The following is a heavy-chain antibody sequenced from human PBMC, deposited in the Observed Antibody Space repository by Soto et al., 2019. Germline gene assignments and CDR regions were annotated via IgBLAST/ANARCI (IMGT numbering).Heavy chain of an antibody. J-gene: IGHJ5*02. CDR3: ARAPNWNYRRGGLGHKNWFDP. Sequence: QVQLVESGGGLVQPGGSLRLSCAASGFTFSDYYMSWIRQAPGKGLEWVSYISSSGSTIYYADSVKGRFTISRDNAKNSLYLQMNSLRAEDTAVYYCARAPNWNYRRGGLGHKNWFDPWGQGTLVTVSS. V-gene: IGHV3-11*01. D-gene: IGHD1-7*01. CDR1: GFTFSDYY. CDR2: ISSSGSTI.